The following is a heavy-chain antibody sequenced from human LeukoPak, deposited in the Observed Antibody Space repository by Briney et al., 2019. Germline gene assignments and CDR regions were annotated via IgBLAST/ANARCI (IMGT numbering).Heavy chain of an antibody. CDR3: ARDPSSYYYDSSGYDY. J-gene: IGHJ4*02. CDR2: ISGSGGST. CDR1: GFTFSSYA. D-gene: IGHD3-22*01. Sequence: GGSLRLSCAASGFTFSSYAMSWVRQAPGKGLEWVSAISGSGGSTYYADSVKGRFTISRDNSKNTLYLQMNSLRAEDTAVYYCARDPSSYYYDSSGYDYWGQGTLVTVS. V-gene: IGHV3-23*01.